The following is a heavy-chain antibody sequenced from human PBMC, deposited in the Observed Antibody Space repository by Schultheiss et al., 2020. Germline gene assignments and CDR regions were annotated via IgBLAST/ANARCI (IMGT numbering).Heavy chain of an antibody. CDR2: INPNSGGT. D-gene: IGHD4-17*01. V-gene: IGHV1-2*02. CDR1: GYTFTGNY. Sequence: ASVMVSREASGYTFTGNYMHWVRQAPGQGLEWMGWINPNSGGTNYAQKFQGRVTMTRDTSISTAYMELSSLTSDDTAVYYCARDSGSTLTTFGPPGHPWGGGAL. J-gene: IGHJ5*02. CDR3: ARDSGSTLTTFGPPGHP.